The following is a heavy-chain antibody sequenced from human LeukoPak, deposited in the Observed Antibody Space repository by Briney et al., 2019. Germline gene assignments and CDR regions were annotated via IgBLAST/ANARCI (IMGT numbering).Heavy chain of an antibody. D-gene: IGHD1-26*01. CDR1: GFTLSSYA. J-gene: IGHJ4*02. Sequence: QSGGSLRLSCAASGFTLSSYAMSWVRQAPGKGLEWVSGISGSGDSTYYADSVKGRFTISRDNSKNTLYLQMKSLRAEDTAVYSCAKGGGTYYLPTLIDYWGQGTLVTVSS. V-gene: IGHV3-23*01. CDR2: ISGSGDST. CDR3: AKGGGTYYLPTLIDY.